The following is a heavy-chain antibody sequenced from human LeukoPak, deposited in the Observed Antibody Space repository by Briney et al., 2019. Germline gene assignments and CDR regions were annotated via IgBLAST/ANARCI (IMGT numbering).Heavy chain of an antibody. D-gene: IGHD3-9*01. CDR1: GFTVSSNY. Sequence: GGSLRLSCAVSGFTVSSNYMSWVRQAPGKGLEWVAFIRYDGSNKYYADSVKGRFTISRDNSKNTLYLQMNSLRAEDTAVYYCARETGYWGQGTLVTVSS. CDR2: IRYDGSNK. CDR3: ARETGY. V-gene: IGHV3-30*02. J-gene: IGHJ4*02.